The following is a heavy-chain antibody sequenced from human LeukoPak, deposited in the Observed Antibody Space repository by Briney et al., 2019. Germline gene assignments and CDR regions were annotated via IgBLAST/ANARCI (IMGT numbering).Heavy chain of an antibody. CDR3: SKDDCVNGICYFDK. Sequence: GGSLRLSCIASGFTFTSYAMNWVRQAPGKGLGWVSGISGSNTYYADSVKGRFTISRDSSKNTMYLQMNNLRAEDTAVYYCSKDDCVNGICYFDKWGQGTLVTVSS. D-gene: IGHD2-8*01. CDR2: ISGSNT. V-gene: IGHV3-23*01. J-gene: IGHJ4*02. CDR1: GFTFTSYA.